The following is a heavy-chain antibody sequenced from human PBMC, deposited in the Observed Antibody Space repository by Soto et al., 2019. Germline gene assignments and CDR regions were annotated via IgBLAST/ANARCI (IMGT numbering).Heavy chain of an antibody. Sequence: GSLRLSCVGSGFTFSTYSIHWVRQAPGKGLEWVSSISSRSDIYYANSVKGRFTISRDNAKNSVSLQMNSLRAEDTAVYYCAREYTAWPLAYGLDVWGLGTTVTVSS. J-gene: IGHJ6*02. D-gene: IGHD2-2*02. CDR1: GFTFSTYS. V-gene: IGHV3-21*01. CDR3: AREYTAWPLAYGLDV. CDR2: ISSRSDI.